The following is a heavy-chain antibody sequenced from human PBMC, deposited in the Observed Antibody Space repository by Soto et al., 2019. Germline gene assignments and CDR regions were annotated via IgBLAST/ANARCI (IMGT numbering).Heavy chain of an antibody. CDR2: INAGNGNT. V-gene: IGHV1-3*01. CDR1: GYTFTSYA. Sequence: ASVKVSCKASGYTFTSYAIHWVRQAPGQRLEWMGWINAGNGNTKYSQKFQGRVTITRDTSASTAYMELSSLRSEDTAVYYCARRIVATETFDYWGQGTLVTVSS. D-gene: IGHD5-12*01. CDR3: ARRIVATETFDY. J-gene: IGHJ4*02.